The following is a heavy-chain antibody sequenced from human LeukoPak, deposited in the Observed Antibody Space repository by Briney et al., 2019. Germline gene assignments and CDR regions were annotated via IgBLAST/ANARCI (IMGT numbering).Heavy chain of an antibody. V-gene: IGHV3-23*01. CDR2: VSGSGASA. Sequence: PGGSLRLSCAASGFTFSTYAMSWVPQAPGKGLEWVSTVSGSGASAQHGDSVKGRFTISRDNSKIMVYLQMNSLRGEDTAVYYCAKDRGKQWPNWYFDVWGRGTLVTVSS. D-gene: IGHD6-19*01. CDR1: GFTFSTYA. J-gene: IGHJ2*01. CDR3: AKDRGKQWPNWYFDV.